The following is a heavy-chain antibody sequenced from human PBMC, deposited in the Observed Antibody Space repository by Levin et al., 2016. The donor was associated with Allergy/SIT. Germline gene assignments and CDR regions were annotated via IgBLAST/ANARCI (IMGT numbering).Heavy chain of an antibody. CDR3: ARGAYNWFDP. CDR2: INSDGSST. J-gene: IGHJ5*02. V-gene: IGHV3-74*01. Sequence: WIRQPPGKGLVWVSRINSDGSSTSYADSVKGRFTISRDNAKNTLFLQMNSLRAEDTAVYYCARGAYNWFDPWGQGTLVTVSS.